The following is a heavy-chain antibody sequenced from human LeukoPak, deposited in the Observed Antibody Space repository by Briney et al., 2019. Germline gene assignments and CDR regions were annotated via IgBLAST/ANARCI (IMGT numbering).Heavy chain of an antibody. Sequence: SETLSLTCAVYGGSFSGYYWSWIRQPPGKGLEWIGEINHSGSTNYNPSLKSRVTISVDTSKNQFSLKLSSVTAADTAVYYCARFYMGSESSSWYGLGNWFDPWGQGTLVTVSS. J-gene: IGHJ5*02. CDR1: GGSFSGYY. V-gene: IGHV4-34*01. CDR2: INHSGST. D-gene: IGHD6-13*01. CDR3: ARFYMGSESSSWYGLGNWFDP.